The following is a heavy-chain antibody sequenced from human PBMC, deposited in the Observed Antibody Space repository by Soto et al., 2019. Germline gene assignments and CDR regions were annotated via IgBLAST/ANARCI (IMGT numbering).Heavy chain of an antibody. CDR1: GGSISSDSYY. CDR3: ARSQTTVTSYDY. Sequence: SETLSLTCTVSGGSISSDSYYWGWIPQSPEKGLEWIGYIYCIGSTYYNPTLKSRVTISIDTSQKQFSLKLSSVTAADTAVYYCARSQTTVTSYDYWGQGTLVTVSS. J-gene: IGHJ4*02. CDR2: IYCIGST. V-gene: IGHV4-61*05. D-gene: IGHD4-17*01.